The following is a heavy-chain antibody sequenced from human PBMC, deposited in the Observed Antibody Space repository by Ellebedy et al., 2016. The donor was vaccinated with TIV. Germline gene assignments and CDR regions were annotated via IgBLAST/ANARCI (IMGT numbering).Heavy chain of an antibody. D-gene: IGHD3-10*01. V-gene: IGHV4-39*07. CDR1: GGSISSSSYY. J-gene: IGHJ4*02. Sequence: SETLSLTXTVSGGSISSSSYYWGWIRQPPGKGLEWIGSFYYSGSTYYNPSLKSRVTISADTSKNQFSLKLSSVTAADTAVYYCARDRDYGSGSYYFDYWGQGTLVTVSS. CDR3: ARDRDYGSGSYYFDY. CDR2: FYYSGST.